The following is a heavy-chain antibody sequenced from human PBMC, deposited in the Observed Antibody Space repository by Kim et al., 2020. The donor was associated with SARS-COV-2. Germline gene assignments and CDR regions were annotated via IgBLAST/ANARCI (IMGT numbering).Heavy chain of an antibody. CDR1: GGSISSSSYY. J-gene: IGHJ5*02. Sequence: SETLSLTCTVSGGSISSSSYYWGWIRQPPGKGLEWIGSIYYSGSTYYNPSLKSRITIPVDTSKNQCSLKLSSVTAADTAVYYCASWGMGQTGNWFDPWGQGTLVTVSS. CDR3: ASWGMGQTGNWFDP. D-gene: IGHD3-16*01. V-gene: IGHV4-39*01. CDR2: IYYSGST.